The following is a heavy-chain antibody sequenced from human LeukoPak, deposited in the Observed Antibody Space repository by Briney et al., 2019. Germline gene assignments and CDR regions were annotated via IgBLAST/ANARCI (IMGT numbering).Heavy chain of an antibody. CDR2: IYTSGST. V-gene: IGHV4-4*07. Sequence: SETLSLTCTVSGGSFSSYYWSWIRQPAGKGLEWIGRIYTSGSTNYNPYLKSRVTMSVDTSKNHFSLKLSSVTAADTAVYYCARDWMDSSSWFRWYFDLWGRGTLVTVSS. D-gene: IGHD6-13*01. CDR1: GGSFSSYY. J-gene: IGHJ2*01. CDR3: ARDWMDSSSWFRWYFDL.